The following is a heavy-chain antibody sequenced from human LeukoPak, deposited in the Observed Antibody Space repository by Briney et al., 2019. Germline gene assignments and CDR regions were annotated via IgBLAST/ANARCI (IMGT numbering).Heavy chain of an antibody. CDR3: VKVAKYYYGSETYYFFEH. Sequence: GGSLRLSCAASGFTFSDYYMSWIRQAPGKGLEWVSYISSGGSTIYYADSVKGRFTISRDNAKNSLDLQMNSLRVEDTGIYYCVKVAKYYYGSETYYFFEHWGQGTPVTASS. CDR1: GFTFSDYY. CDR2: ISSGGSTI. V-gene: IGHV3-11*04. J-gene: IGHJ4*02. D-gene: IGHD3-10*01.